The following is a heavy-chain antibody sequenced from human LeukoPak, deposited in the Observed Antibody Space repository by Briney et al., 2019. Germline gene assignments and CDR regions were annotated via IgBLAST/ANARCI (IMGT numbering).Heavy chain of an antibody. D-gene: IGHD2-2*01. V-gene: IGHV3-23*01. Sequence: GGSLRLSCAASGFTFSSYAMSWVRQAPGKGLEWVSAISGSGGSTYYADSVKGRFTISRDNSKNTLYLQMNSLRAEDTAVYYCARDRDVVVPAAMTGWFDPWGQGTLVTVSS. CDR3: ARDRDVVVPAAMTGWFDP. CDR2: ISGSGGST. J-gene: IGHJ5*02. CDR1: GFTFSSYA.